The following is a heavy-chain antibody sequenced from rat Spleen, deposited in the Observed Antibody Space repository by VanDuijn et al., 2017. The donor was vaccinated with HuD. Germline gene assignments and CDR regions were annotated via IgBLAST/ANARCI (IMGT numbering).Heavy chain of an antibody. CDR3: ARHNSGYGVMDA. V-gene: IGHV5-22*01. D-gene: IGHD4-3*01. J-gene: IGHJ4*01. Sequence: EVQLVESGGGLVQPGRSLKLSCAASGFTFSDFYMAWVRQAPKKGLEWVASITFEGSSTYYRDSVKGRFTISRDNAKSTLYLQMDSLRSEDTATYYCARHNSGYGVMDAWGQGASVTVSS. CDR2: ITFEGSST. CDR1: GFTFSDFY.